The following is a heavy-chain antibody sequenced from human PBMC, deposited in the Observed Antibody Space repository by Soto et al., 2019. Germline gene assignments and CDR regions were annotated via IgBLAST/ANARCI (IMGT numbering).Heavy chain of an antibody. CDR2: ISAHNGNT. V-gene: IGHV1-18*01. CDR3: ARGRYGDY. D-gene: IGHD1-1*01. J-gene: IGHJ4*02. CDR1: GYDFTTYG. Sequence: QVHLVQSGAEVKKPGASVKVSCKGSGYDFTTYGITWVRQAPGQGLEWMAWISAHNGNTDYAQKLQGRVTVTRDTSTGTAYLELRSLRSDGTAMYYCARGRYGDYWGQGALVTVSS.